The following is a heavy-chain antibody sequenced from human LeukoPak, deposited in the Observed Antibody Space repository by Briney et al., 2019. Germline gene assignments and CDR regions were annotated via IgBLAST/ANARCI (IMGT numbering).Heavy chain of an antibody. Sequence: SETLSLTCSVSGDSISSSSYYWGWIRQPPGKGLEWIGSIYYSGNTYYNPSFKSRVTISVDTSKNQFSLKLSSVTATDTAMYYCARQLLWFGKSPHEDWGQGTLVTVSS. CDR3: ARQLLWFGKSPHED. D-gene: IGHD3-10*01. CDR2: IYYSGNT. CDR1: GDSISSSSYY. J-gene: IGHJ4*02. V-gene: IGHV4-39*01.